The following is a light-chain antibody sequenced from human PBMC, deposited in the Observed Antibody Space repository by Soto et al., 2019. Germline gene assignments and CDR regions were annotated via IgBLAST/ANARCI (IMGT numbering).Light chain of an antibody. CDR3: QQYYSTPQT. CDR1: QSVLCSANNKNY. CDR2: RAS. J-gene: IGKJ1*01. Sequence: ILMTQSPDSLAVSLGERATINSKSSQSVLCSANNKNYLAWYQQKPGQPHELIIFRASARESRIRDRFSGSGSGTDLSLTLTSLQAEDVAVYYCQQYYSTPQTFGQGTKVDIK. V-gene: IGKV4-1*01.